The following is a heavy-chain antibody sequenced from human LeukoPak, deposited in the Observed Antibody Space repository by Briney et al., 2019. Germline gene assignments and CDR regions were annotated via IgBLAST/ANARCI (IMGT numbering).Heavy chain of an antibody. CDR2: IIPILGIA. CDR3: AMFFSGYDWGPLGY. V-gene: IGHV1-69*04. Sequence: ASVKVSCKASGGTFSSYAISWVRQAPGQGLEWMGRIIPILGIANYAQKFQGRVTITADKSTSTAYMEPSSLRSEDTAVYYCAMFFSGYDWGPLGYWGQGTLVTVSS. D-gene: IGHD5-12*01. CDR1: GGTFSSYA. J-gene: IGHJ4*02.